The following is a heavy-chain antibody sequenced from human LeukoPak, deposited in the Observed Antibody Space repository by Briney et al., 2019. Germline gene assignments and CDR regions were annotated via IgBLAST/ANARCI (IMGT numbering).Heavy chain of an antibody. CDR3: AKDPGVVPAHYFDY. CDR2: TGSTGVST. Sequence: GGSLRLSCAASGFTFSSYAMNWVRQAPGKGLEWVSGTGSTGVSTFYADSVKGRFTVSRDNSRNTLSLQMNSLRAEDTAVYYCAKDPGVVPAHYFDYWGQGTLVTVSS. CDR1: GFTFSSYA. V-gene: IGHV3-23*01. J-gene: IGHJ4*02. D-gene: IGHD2-2*01.